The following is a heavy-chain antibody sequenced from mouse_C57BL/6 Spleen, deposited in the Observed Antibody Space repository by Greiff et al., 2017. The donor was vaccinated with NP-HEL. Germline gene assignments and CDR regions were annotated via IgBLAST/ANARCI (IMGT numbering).Heavy chain of an antibody. V-gene: IGHV5-4*01. CDR1: GFTFSSYA. CDR2: ISDGGSYT. D-gene: IGHD1-1*01. J-gene: IGHJ1*03. CDR3: ARDITTVVATGYLDV. Sequence: EVKLMESGGGLVKPGGSLKLSCAASGFTFSSYAMSWVRQTPEKRLEWVATISDGGSYTYYPDKVKGRFPIPRDNAKNSLYLQMGHLNSEDTAMYYSARDITTVVATGYLDVWGKGPTVTVSS.